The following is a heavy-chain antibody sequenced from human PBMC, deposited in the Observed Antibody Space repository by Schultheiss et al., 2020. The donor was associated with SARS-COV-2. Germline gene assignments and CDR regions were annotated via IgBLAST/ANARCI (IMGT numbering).Heavy chain of an antibody. D-gene: IGHD3-10*01. Sequence: SQTLSLTCTVSGGSITSYYWNWIRQPPGKGLEWIGYIYYSGSTYYNPSLKSRVTISVDTSKNQFSLKLSSVTAADTAVYYCARPMADYYGSGSYFDYWGQGTLVTVSS. CDR1: GGSITSYY. CDR2: IYYSGST. V-gene: IGHV4-59*08. CDR3: ARPMADYYGSGSYFDY. J-gene: IGHJ4*02.